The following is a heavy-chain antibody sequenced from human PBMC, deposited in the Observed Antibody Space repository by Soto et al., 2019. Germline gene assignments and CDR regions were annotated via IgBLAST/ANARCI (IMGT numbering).Heavy chain of an antibody. J-gene: IGHJ4*02. V-gene: IGHV4-31*03. Sequence: LSLTCTVSGGSISSGGYYWSWIRQHPGKGLEWIGYIYYSGSTYYNPSLKSRVTISVDTSKNQFSLKLSSVTAADTAVYYCARDSTYYYDSSGYYGVSHFDYWGQGTLVTVSS. CDR3: ARDSTYYYDSSGYYGVSHFDY. CDR1: GGSISSGGYY. D-gene: IGHD3-22*01. CDR2: IYYSGST.